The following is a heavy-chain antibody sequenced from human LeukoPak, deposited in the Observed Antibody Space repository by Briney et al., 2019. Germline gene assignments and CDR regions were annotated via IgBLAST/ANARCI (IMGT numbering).Heavy chain of an antibody. D-gene: IGHD2-2*01. V-gene: IGHV1-24*01. CDR1: GYTLTELS. CDR2: FDPEDGET. CDR3: ATGGYCSSTSCYDRNDAFDI. Sequence: ASVKDSCKVSGYTLTELSMHWVRQAPGKGLEWMGGFDPEDGETIYAQKFQGRVTMTEDTSTDTAYMELSSLRSEDTAVYYCATGGYCSSTSCYDRNDAFDIWGQGTMVTVSS. J-gene: IGHJ3*02.